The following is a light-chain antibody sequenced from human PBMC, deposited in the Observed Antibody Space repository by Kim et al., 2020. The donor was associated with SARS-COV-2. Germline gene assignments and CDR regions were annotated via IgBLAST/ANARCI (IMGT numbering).Light chain of an antibody. V-gene: IGLV3-19*01. CDR1: SLRTYY. Sequence: SSELTQDPAVSVALGQTVRITCQGDSLRTYYASWYQKKPGQAPVLVIYDENNRPSGIPDRFSASSSGNTASLTITVAQAEDEADSYCNSGDSRGKFYLFG. J-gene: IGLJ1*01. CDR2: DEN. CDR3: NSGDSRGKFYL.